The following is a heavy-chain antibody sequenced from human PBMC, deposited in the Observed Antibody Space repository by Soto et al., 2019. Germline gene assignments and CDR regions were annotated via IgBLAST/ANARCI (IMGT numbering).Heavy chain of an antibody. J-gene: IGHJ4*02. D-gene: IGHD6-19*01. CDR1: GFTFSSYA. Sequence: PGGSLRLSCAASGFTFSSYAMSWVRQAPGKGLEWVSAISGSGGSTYYADSVKGRFTISRDNSKNTLYLQMNSLRAEDTAVYYCAKDLQQWLVRTEDYWGQGTLVTVSS. CDR2: ISGSGGST. V-gene: IGHV3-23*01. CDR3: AKDLQQWLVRTEDY.